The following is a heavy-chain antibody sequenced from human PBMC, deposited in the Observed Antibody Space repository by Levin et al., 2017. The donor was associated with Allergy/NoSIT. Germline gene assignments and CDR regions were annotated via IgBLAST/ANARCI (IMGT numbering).Heavy chain of an antibody. CDR2: INPSGGST. V-gene: IGHV1-46*01. Sequence: GESLKISCKASGYTFTSYYMHWVRQAPGQGLEWMGIINPSGGSTSYAQKFQGRVTMTRDTSTSTVYMELSSLRSEDTAVYYCARDEGYCSGGSCYYYGMDGWGQGTTVTVSS. J-gene: IGHJ6*02. D-gene: IGHD2-15*01. CDR3: ARDEGYCSGGSCYYYGMDG. CDR1: GYTFTSYY.